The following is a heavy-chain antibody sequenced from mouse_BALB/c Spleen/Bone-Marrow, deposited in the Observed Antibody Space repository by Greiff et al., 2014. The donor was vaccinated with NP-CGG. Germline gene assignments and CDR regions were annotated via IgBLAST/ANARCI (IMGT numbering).Heavy chain of an antibody. CDR3: TRRPWFAY. V-gene: IGHV1-54*01. CDR2: INPGTGGT. Sequence: VQLQQSGAEHIRPGTSVKVSCKAAGYAFTNYLIEWIKQRPGQGLEWIGVINPGTGGTNYNEKFKGKATLTADTSSNTAYMQLSSLTSDDSAVYFCTRRPWFAYWGQGTLVTVSA. J-gene: IGHJ3*01. CDR1: GYAFTNYL.